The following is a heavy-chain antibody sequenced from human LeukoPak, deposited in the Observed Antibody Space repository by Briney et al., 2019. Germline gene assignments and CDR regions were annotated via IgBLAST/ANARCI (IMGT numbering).Heavy chain of an antibody. Sequence: ASVKVSCKASGYTFTSYYMHWVRQAPGQGLEWMGIINPSGGSTSYAQKFQGRVTMTRDMSTSTVYMELSSLRSEDTAVYYCARDQRITIFGVVKTDYYMDVWGKGTTVTVSS. CDR3: ARDQRITIFGVVKTDYYMDV. D-gene: IGHD3-3*01. CDR2: INPSGGST. CDR1: GYTFTSYY. V-gene: IGHV1-46*01. J-gene: IGHJ6*03.